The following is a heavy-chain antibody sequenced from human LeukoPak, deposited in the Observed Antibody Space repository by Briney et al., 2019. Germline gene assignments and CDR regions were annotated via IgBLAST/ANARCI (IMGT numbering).Heavy chain of an antibody. V-gene: IGHV3-30*03. CDR2: ISYDGSNK. D-gene: IGHD3-3*01. Sequence: PGGSRRLSCAASEFTFSSYSMNWVRQAPGKGLEWVAVISYDGSNKYYADSVKGRFTISRDNSKNTLYLQMNSLRAEDTAVYYCARVPIYDFWSNYYYYYGMDVWGQGTTVIVSS. CDR1: EFTFSSYS. CDR3: ARVPIYDFWSNYYYYYGMDV. J-gene: IGHJ6*02.